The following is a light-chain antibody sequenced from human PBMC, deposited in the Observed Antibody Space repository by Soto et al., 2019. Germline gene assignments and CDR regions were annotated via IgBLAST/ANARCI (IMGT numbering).Light chain of an antibody. Sequence: DIQLSQSPSTLSASVGDRVTITCRVSQSTSTWLAWYQQKPGKAPKLLIYRASSLHTGVPSRFSGSRSGTEFTLTISSLQPDDFATYYCQQYNTYFRTFGQGTKVEIE. CDR2: RAS. CDR1: QSTSTW. CDR3: QQYNTYFRT. J-gene: IGKJ1*01. V-gene: IGKV1-5*03.